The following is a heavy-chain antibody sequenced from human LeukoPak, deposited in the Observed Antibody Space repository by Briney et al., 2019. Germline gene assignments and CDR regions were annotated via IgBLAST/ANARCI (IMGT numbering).Heavy chain of an antibody. J-gene: IGHJ4*02. Sequence: ASVKVSCKASGYTFTSYGISWVRQAPGQGLEWMGWISAYNGNANYAQKLQGRVTMTTDTSTSTAYMELRSLRSDDTAVYYCARTPDASPTRSYWAYWGQGTLVTVSS. V-gene: IGHV1-18*01. CDR2: ISAYNGNA. D-gene: IGHD3-10*01. CDR1: GYTFTSYG. CDR3: ARTPDASPTRSYWAY.